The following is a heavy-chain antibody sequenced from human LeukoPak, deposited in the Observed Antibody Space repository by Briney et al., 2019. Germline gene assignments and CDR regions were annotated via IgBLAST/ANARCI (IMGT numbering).Heavy chain of an antibody. CDR2: IYYSGST. CDR3: ARSAGGYFDWLSIFDY. J-gene: IGHJ4*02. D-gene: IGHD3-9*01. CDR1: GGSISSYY. Sequence: SETLSLTCTVSGGSISSYYWSWIRQPPGKGLEWIGYIYYSGSTNYSPSLKSRVTISVDTSKNQFSLKLSSVTAADTAVYYCARSAGGYFDWLSIFDYWGQGTLVTVSS. V-gene: IGHV4-59*01.